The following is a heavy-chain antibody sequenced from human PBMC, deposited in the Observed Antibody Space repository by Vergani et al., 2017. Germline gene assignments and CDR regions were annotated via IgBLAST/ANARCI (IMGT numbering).Heavy chain of an antibody. Sequence: QVQLVQSGAEVKKPGSSVKVSCKASGGTFSSCTISWVRQAPGQGLEWMGRIIPILGIANYAQKFQGRVTITADKSTSTAYMELSSLRSEDTAVYYCAYEGGVKTYGMDVWGQGTTVTVSS. CDR2: IIPILGIA. V-gene: IGHV1-69*02. CDR3: AYEGGVKTYGMDV. D-gene: IGHD3-16*01. CDR1: GGTFSSCT. J-gene: IGHJ6*02.